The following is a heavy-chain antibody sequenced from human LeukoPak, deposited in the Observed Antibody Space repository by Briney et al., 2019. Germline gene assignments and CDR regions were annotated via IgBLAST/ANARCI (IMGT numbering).Heavy chain of an antibody. CDR1: GYTLTELS. CDR3: AVGGIAAAGLYYYYMDV. Sequence: ASVKVSCKVSGYTLTELSMQWVRQAPGKGLEWMGGFDPEDGETIYAQKFRGRVTMTEDTSTDTAYMELSSLRSEDTAVYYCAVGGIAAAGLYYYYMDVWGKGTTVTVSS. CDR2: FDPEDGET. V-gene: IGHV1-24*01. D-gene: IGHD6-13*01. J-gene: IGHJ6*03.